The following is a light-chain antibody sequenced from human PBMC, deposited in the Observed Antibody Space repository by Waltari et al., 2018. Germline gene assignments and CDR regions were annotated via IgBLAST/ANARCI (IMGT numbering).Light chain of an antibody. J-gene: IGKJ4*01. CDR3: QQYGYSLA. CDR2: SAS. V-gene: IGKV3-20*01. Sequence: VFTQSPGTLSLSSGERAPLSCRASQRVSSNPLAWYQQRPGEAPRLLIYSASSRATGIPARFSGSGSGTDFTLTISRLEPEDSAIYYCQQYGYSLAFGGGTRVEI. CDR1: QRVSSNP.